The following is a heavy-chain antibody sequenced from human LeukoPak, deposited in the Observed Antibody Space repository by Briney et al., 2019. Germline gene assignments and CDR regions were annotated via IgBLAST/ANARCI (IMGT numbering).Heavy chain of an antibody. V-gene: IGHV3-23*01. CDR3: AKGVWSGYYVYYYYYYMDV. Sequence: GGSLRLSCAASGFTFSSYAMSWVRQAPGKGLEWVSAISGSGGSTYYADSVKGRFTISRDNSKNTLYLQMNSLRAEDTAVYYCAKGVWSGYYVYYYYYYMDVWGKGTTVTVSS. CDR2: ISGSGGST. J-gene: IGHJ6*03. D-gene: IGHD3-3*01. CDR1: GFTFSSYA.